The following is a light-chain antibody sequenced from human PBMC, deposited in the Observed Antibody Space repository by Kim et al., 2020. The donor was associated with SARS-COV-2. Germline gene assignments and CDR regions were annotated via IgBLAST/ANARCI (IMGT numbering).Light chain of an antibody. CDR2: RDS. J-gene: IGLJ2*01. Sequence: SVALGQTDRMTCGGNNIGSKNVHWYQQKPGQAPVLVIYRDSNRPSGIPERFSGSNSGNTATLTISRAQAGDEADYYCQVWDGSNVVFGGGTKVTVL. CDR1: NIGSKN. V-gene: IGLV3-9*01. CDR3: QVWDGSNVV.